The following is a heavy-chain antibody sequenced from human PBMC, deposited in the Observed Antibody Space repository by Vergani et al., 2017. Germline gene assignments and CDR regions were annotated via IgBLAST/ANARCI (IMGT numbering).Heavy chain of an antibody. Sequence: QAQLGQSDSEVKKPGDSVTLSCKTSGYTFVNHHLPWVRQAPGQGLEWMGWISPYNHKTLYSQKVEGRVTMTSDTSSSTVFLELRRLTSDDTAIYYCARSQMAKNDFDWWGRGTLVTVSS. CDR2: ISPYNHKT. D-gene: IGHD5-24*01. V-gene: IGHV1-18*04. CDR1: GYTFVNHH. CDR3: ARSQMAKNDFDW. J-gene: IGHJ4*02.